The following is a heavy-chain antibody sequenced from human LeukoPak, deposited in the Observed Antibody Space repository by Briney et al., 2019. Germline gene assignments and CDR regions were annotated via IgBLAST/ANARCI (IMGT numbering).Heavy chain of an antibody. CDR2: ISSSGSTI. J-gene: IGHJ4*02. D-gene: IGHD3-22*01. V-gene: IGHV3-11*04. Sequence: PGGSLRLSCAASGFTFSDYYMSWIRQAPGKGLEWVSYISSSGSTIYYADSVKGRFTISRDNAKNSLYLQMNSLRAEDTAVYYCARVVYYDSSGYYSPDYYFDYWGQGTLVTVSP. CDR3: ARVVYYDSSGYYSPDYYFDY. CDR1: GFTFSDYY.